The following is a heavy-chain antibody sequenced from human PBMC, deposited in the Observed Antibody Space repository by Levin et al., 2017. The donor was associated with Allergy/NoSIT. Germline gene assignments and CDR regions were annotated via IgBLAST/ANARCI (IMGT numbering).Heavy chain of an antibody. D-gene: IGHD3-22*01. CDR3: ARLARPAGVYDSSDSFDV. CDR2: FRDSRST. CDR1: GFTFSNYA. Sequence: GGSLRLSCAASGFTFSNYAMSRVRQAPGKGLEYVSGFRDSRSTYYADSVNGRFTVSRDNSNNVFYLQVNSLRAEDTALYYCARLARPAGVYDSSDSFDVWGPGTMVTVSS. V-gene: IGHV3-23*01. J-gene: IGHJ3*01.